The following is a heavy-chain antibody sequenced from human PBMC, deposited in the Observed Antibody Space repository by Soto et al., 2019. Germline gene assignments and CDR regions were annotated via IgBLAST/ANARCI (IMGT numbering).Heavy chain of an antibody. D-gene: IGHD3-22*01. CDR1: GFTFNTYA. Sequence: QVQLEESGGGVVQPATSLRLSCAASGFTFNTYAMHWVRQAPGKGLEWVASISYDGTYNYYADPVKARFTISRDNSKHDLYREINWLRVDDTAVYYCASVSRPMIVVFISVPFDTWGQGTLVTVSS. J-gene: IGHJ5*02. V-gene: IGHV3-30*14. CDR3: ASVSRPMIVVFISVPFDT. CDR2: ISYDGTYN.